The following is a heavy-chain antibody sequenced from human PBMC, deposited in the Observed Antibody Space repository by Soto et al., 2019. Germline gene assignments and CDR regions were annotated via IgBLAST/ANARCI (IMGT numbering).Heavy chain of an antibody. J-gene: IGHJ6*02. CDR1: GFTFSNYA. CDR3: VRSGSSSPYYYFGLDV. Sequence: GGSLRLSCSASGFTFSNYAMHWVRQAPGKGLEYVSGIVNNGGSTYYADSVKGRFTISRDNSKYTLYLQMSSLRAEDTAIYYCVRSGSSSPYYYFGLDVWGQGTTVTVSS. D-gene: IGHD2-2*01. CDR2: IVNNGGST. V-gene: IGHV3-64D*06.